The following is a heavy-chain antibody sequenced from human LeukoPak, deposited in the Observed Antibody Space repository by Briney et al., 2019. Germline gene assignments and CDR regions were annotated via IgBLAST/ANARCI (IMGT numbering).Heavy chain of an antibody. CDR1: GYSFSTFW. J-gene: IGHJ4*02. Sequence: GESLKISCKGSGYSFSTFWIAWVRQMPGKGLEWMGIIYPSDSDTRYSPSFQGQVTISADKSISTAYLQWNSLKASDTAMYYCARLYGDADYWGQGTLVTVSS. CDR3: ARLYGDADY. D-gene: IGHD4-17*01. V-gene: IGHV5-51*01. CDR2: IYPSDSDT.